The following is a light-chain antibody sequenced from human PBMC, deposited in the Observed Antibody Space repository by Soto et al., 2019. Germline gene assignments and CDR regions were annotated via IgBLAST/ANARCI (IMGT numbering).Light chain of an antibody. CDR1: QTVSSN. Sequence: VLTQSPATLSVSPWERATLSCRASQTVSSNLAWYQQKPGQSPRLLIYGTSTRATGVPARFSGSGSGTEFTLSISSLQSEDFAVYYCHQYNFWPSFGQGAKVDIK. J-gene: IGKJ1*01. CDR2: GTS. CDR3: HQYNFWPS. V-gene: IGKV3-15*01.